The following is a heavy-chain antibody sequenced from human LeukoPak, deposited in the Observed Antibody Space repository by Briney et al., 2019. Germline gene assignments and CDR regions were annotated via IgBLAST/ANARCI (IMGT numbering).Heavy chain of an antibody. CDR1: GFTVSSNY. D-gene: IGHD2/OR15-2a*01. Sequence: GGSLRLSCAASGFTVSSNYMSWVRQAPGKGLVWVSRINSDGSSTSYADSVKGRFTISRDNAKNTLYLQMNSLRAEDTAVYYCARDLFTLIDYYGMDVWGQGTTVTVSS. CDR3: ARDLFTLIDYYGMDV. J-gene: IGHJ6*02. V-gene: IGHV3-74*01. CDR2: INSDGSST.